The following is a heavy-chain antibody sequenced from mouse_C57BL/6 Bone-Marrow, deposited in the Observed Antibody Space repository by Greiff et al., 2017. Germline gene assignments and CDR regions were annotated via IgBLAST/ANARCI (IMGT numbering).Heavy chain of an antibody. J-gene: IGHJ2*01. CDR3: ARSPAGFDYFDY. Sequence: VQLQQSGAELVRPGTSVQVSCKASGYAFTNYLIEWVKQRPGQGLEWIGVINPGSGGTNYNEKFKGKATLTADKSSSTAYMQLSSLTSEDSAVYFCARSPAGFDYFDYWGQGTTLTVSS. V-gene: IGHV1-54*01. CDR1: GYAFTNYL. CDR2: INPGSGGT. D-gene: IGHD2-2*01.